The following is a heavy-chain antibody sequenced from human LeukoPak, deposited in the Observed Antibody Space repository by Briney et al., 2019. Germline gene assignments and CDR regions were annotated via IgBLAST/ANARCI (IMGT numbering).Heavy chain of an antibody. V-gene: IGHV4-59*01. CDR1: GGSISSYY. Sequence: ASETLSLTCTVSGGSISSYYWSWIRQPPGKGLEWIGYIYYSGSTNYNPSLKSRVTISVDTSKNQFSLKLSSVTAADTAVYYCAREATMVRGVILNWGQGTLVTVSS. J-gene: IGHJ4*02. CDR3: AREATMVRGVILN. D-gene: IGHD3-10*01. CDR2: IYYSGST.